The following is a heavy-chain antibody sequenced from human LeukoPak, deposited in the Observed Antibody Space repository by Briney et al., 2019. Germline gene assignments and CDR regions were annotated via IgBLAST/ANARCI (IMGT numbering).Heavy chain of an antibody. V-gene: IGHV4-59*01. CDR1: GGSISSYY. D-gene: IGHD4-17*01. CDR3: ARLVPDDYGDYGYFDY. Sequence: KPSETLPLTCTVSGGSISSYYWSWIRQPPGKGLEWIGYIYYSGSTNYNPSLKSRVTISVDTSKNQFSLKLSSVTAADTAVYYCARLVPDDYGDYGYFDYWGQGTLVTVSS. CDR2: IYYSGST. J-gene: IGHJ4*02.